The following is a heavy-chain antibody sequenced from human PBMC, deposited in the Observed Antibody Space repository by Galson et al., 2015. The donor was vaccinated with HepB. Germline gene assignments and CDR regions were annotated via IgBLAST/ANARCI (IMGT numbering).Heavy chain of an antibody. CDR1: GFTFDDYT. V-gene: IGHV3-43*01. CDR2: ISWDGGST. Sequence: SLRLSCAASGFTFDDYTMHWVRQAPGKGLEWVSLISWDGGSTYYADSVKGRFTISRDNSKNSLYLQMNSLRTEDTALYYCAKDINYLGDIVVVVAANRAIPVSLGMDVWGQGTTVTVSS. J-gene: IGHJ6*02. CDR3: AKDINYLGDIVVVVAANRAIPVSLGMDV. D-gene: IGHD2-15*01.